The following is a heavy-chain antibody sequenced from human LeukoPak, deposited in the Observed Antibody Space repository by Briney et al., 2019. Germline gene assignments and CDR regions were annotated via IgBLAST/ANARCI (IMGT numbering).Heavy chain of an antibody. CDR2: MNPNSGNT. D-gene: IGHD5-24*01. V-gene: IGHV1-8*01. CDR3: ARGLRRDGYNLVY. J-gene: IGHJ4*02. Sequence: GASVKVSCKASGYTFTNNDINWVRQATGQGIEWMGWMNPNSGNTGYAQKFQGRVTMTRNTSISTAYMELSSLRSEDTAVYYCARGLRRDGYNLVYWGQGTLVTVSS. CDR1: GYTFTNND.